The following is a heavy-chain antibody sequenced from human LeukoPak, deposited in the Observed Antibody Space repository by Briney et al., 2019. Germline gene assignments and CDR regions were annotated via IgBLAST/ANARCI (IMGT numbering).Heavy chain of an antibody. CDR1: GFTFRSYS. J-gene: IGHJ4*02. V-gene: IGHV3-21*01. CDR3: VRGTEYDILSGKNFGQFYFEY. CDR2: ISSSGAYI. D-gene: IGHD3-9*01. Sequence: GGSLRLSCAASGFTFRSYSLNWVRQAPGKGLEWVSSISSSGAYIYDADSVKGRFTISRDNGKDSLYLQMNSLRDEDTAVYYCVRGTEYDILSGKNFGQFYFEYWGQGTLVTVSS.